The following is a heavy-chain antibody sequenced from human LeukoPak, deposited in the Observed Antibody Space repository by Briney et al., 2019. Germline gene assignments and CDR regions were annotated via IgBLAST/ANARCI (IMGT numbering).Heavy chain of an antibody. CDR1: GFTFNSCS. J-gene: IGHJ5*02. CDR2: ISGGGDTT. V-gene: IGHV3-23*01. CDR3: AKDSRTPWFDP. D-gene: IGHD6-13*01. Sequence: GGSLRLSCAASGFTFNSCSMTWVRQAPGKGLEWVSVISGGGDTTYYADSVKGRFTISRDNSKNTLYQQMNSLRAEDTAVYYCAKDSRTPWFDPWGQGTLVTVSS.